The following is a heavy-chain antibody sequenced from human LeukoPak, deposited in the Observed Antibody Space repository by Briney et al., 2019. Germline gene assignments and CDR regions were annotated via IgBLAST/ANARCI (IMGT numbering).Heavy chain of an antibody. CDR2: IYYSGST. CDR3: ARERAHSYSDSRYYYYGMDV. Sequence: SETLSLTCTVSGGSISSGGYYWSWIRQHPGKGLEWIGDIYYSGSTYYNPSLKSRVTISVDTSKNQFSLKLSSVTAADTAVYYCARERAHSYSDSRYYYYGMDVWGQGTTVTVSS. CDR1: GGSISSGGYY. V-gene: IGHV4-31*03. D-gene: IGHD2-21*01. J-gene: IGHJ6*02.